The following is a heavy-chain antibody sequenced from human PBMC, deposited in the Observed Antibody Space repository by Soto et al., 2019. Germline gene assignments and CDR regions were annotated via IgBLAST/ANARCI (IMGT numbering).Heavy chain of an antibody. CDR3: AIDGITFGGD. CDR1: GFTFGSFT. V-gene: IGHV3-21*06. Sequence: EVHLVEAGGGLAKPGESLTLSCAASGFTFGSFTLNWVRQAPGKGLEWVSSISSSSAYIYYAASVKGRFSISRDNARSTLDLQMNSLSLDDSAVYLCAIDGITFGGDWGQGTLVSVSS. J-gene: IGHJ4*02. D-gene: IGHD3-16*01. CDR2: ISSSSAYI.